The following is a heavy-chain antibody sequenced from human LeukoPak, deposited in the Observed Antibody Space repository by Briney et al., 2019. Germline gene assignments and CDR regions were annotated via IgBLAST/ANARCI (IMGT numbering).Heavy chain of an antibody. CDR3: TRDPPPFN. J-gene: IGHJ4*02. CDR1: GFTFGDYT. CDR2: IGNKADGGTA. Sequence: GGSLRLSCAVSGFTFGDYTMTWLRQAPGKGLEWVGFIGNKADGGTAEYAASVKGRFTASRDDSKSIAYLQMNSLKTEDTAVYYCTRDPPPFNWGQGTLVSVSS. V-gene: IGHV3-49*03.